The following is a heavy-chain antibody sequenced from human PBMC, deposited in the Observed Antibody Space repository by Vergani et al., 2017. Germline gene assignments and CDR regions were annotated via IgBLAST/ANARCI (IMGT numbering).Heavy chain of an antibody. D-gene: IGHD1-14*01. CDR1: GFTFNQYG. J-gene: IGHJ5*02. CDR2: TWYDGNNK. Sequence: QVQLVESGGGVVQPGRSLRLSCAASGFTFNQYGMHWVRQAPGKGLEWVAVTWYDGNNKQYADSVKGRFTTSSDNSKSTMYLQMNSLRDEDTGVYYCARDLRLLYNRFDPWGQGTLVTVSS. V-gene: IGHV3-33*01. CDR3: ARDLRLLYNRFDP.